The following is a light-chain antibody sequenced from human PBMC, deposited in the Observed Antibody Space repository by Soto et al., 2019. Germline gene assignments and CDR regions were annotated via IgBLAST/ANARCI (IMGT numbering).Light chain of an antibody. V-gene: IGKV3-15*01. CDR3: LQDINYTWT. CDR2: GAS. CDR1: QSVSRN. Sequence: EIVMTQSPATLSVSPGERATLSCRASQSVSRNLAWHQQKPGQAPRLLIYGASTRATGIPARFSGSVSGTEGTIAISSLQKEDASTYYCLQDINYTWTFGQGTKVDIK. J-gene: IGKJ1*01.